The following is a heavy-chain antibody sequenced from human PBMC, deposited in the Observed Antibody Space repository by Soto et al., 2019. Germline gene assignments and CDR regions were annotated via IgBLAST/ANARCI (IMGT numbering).Heavy chain of an antibody. V-gene: IGHV5-51*01. CDR1: GYTFTNYW. CDR2: IYPGDSDT. J-gene: IGHJ4*02. Sequence: LGESLKISCKGSGYTFTNYWIGWVRQLPGKGLECMGIIYPGDSDTRYSPSFQGQVTISADKSISTAYLQWSGLKASDTAMYYCTRPFDSSGWLDYWGQGTLVTVSS. D-gene: IGHD6-19*01. CDR3: TRPFDSSGWLDY.